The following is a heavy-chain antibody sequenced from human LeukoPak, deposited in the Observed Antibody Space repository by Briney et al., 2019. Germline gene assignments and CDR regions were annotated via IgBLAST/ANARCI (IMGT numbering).Heavy chain of an antibody. CDR2: INHSGST. CDR1: GGSFSGYY. Sequence: SETLSLTCAVYGGSFSGYYWSWIRQPPGKGLEWIGEINHSGSTNYNPSLKSRVTISVDTSKNQFSLKLSSVTAADTAVYYCARHEVPYEASFDYWGQGTLVTVSS. D-gene: IGHD3-22*01. V-gene: IGHV4-34*01. CDR3: ARHEVPYEASFDY. J-gene: IGHJ4*02.